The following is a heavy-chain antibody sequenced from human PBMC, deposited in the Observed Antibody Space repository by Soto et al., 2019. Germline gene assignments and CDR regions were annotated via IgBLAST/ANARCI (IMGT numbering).Heavy chain of an antibody. V-gene: IGHV1-8*01. CDR3: GLLGGFDQ. D-gene: IGHD3-3*01. CDR1: GYTFTSYN. CDR2: STSNSGNS. Sequence: ASVKVSCKASGYTFTSYNINWVRQAPGQGLEWVAGSTSNSGNSDYAQKFQGRLTVTRDTSISTAYMELSSLRSDDTAVYYCGLLGGFDQWGQGTMWTVSP. J-gene: IGHJ4*02.